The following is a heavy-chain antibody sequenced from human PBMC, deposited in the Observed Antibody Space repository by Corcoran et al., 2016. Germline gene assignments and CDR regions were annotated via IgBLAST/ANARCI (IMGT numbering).Heavy chain of an antibody. D-gene: IGHD6-13*01. CDR1: GDTFTSYY. CDR3: ARDGSGSSSWYSGRY. Sequence: QVQLVQSGAEVKKPGASVKVSCKASGDTFTSYYMHWVRQAPGQGLEWMGIVNPSDGSTSYAQKFQGRVTMTWDTSTSTLDMELSSLGSEDTAVYDCARDGSGSSSWYSGRYWGQGTLVTVSS. J-gene: IGHJ4*02. CDR2: VNPSDGST. V-gene: IGHV1-46*01.